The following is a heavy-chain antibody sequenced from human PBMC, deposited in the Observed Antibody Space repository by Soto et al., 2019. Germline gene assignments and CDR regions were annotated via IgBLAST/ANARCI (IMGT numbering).Heavy chain of an antibody. CDR1: GFTFSNYA. D-gene: IGHD2-2*01. CDR2: ISGSGGST. V-gene: IGHV3-23*01. Sequence: GGSLRLSCAASGFTFSNYAMSWVRQAPGKGLEWVSAISGSGGSTFYADSVKGRSTISRDNSNNALYLQMNSLRAEDTAVYYCAKDLGYCSSARCHYYFDYWGQGTLVTVSS. CDR3: AKDLGYCSSARCHYYFDY. J-gene: IGHJ4*02.